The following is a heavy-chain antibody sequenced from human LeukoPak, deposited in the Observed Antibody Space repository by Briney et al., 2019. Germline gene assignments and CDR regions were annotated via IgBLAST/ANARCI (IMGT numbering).Heavy chain of an antibody. V-gene: IGHV3-7*01. Sequence: GGSLRLSCAASGFIFSSYWMSWVRQAPGKGLEWVANIKQDGSEKNYVDSVKGRFTISRDNAKNSLYLQMNSLRVEDTAVYFCMRQNRAYFFGHWGQGTLVTVSS. CDR2: IKQDGSEK. D-gene: IGHD3-3*01. CDR3: MRQNRAYFFGH. J-gene: IGHJ1*01. CDR1: GFIFSSYW.